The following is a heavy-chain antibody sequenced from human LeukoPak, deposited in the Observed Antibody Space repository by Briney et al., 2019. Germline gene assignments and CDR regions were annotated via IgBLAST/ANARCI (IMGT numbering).Heavy chain of an antibody. J-gene: IGHJ4*02. CDR3: ARGIPYYYDSSGYYPHFDY. CDR2: ISYDGSNK. V-gene: IGHV3-30*04. D-gene: IGHD3-22*01. CDR1: GFTFSSYA. Sequence: GGSLRLSCAASGFTFSSYAMHWVREAPGKGLEWGAVISYDGSNKYYADSVKGRFTISRDNSKNTLYLQMNSLRAEDTAVYYCARGIPYYYDSSGYYPHFDYWGQGTLVTVSS.